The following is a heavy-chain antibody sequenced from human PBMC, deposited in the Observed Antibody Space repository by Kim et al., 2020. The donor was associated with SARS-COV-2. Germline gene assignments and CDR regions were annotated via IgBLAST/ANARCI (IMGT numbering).Heavy chain of an antibody. CDR3: ARDPYSFFLSGAHVFFHGLDV. J-gene: IGHJ6*02. D-gene: IGHD2-15*01. CDR2: IKFDGGDT. CDR1: GFNFGDYS. V-gene: IGHV3-7*03. Sequence: GGSLRLSCLASGFNFGDYSIAWVRQPPGKGLEYVANIKFDGGDTFYVDSVRGRFTLSRDNAKKSVYLQMNSVTVDDTAVYFCARDPYSFFLSGAHVFFHGLDVWGQGTTVIVSS.